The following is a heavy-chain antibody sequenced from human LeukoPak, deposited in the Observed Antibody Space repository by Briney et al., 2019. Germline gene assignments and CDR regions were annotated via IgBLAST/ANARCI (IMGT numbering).Heavy chain of an antibody. CDR3: ARGTIYYDSSGYYY. Sequence: PSETLSLTCAVYGGSFSGYYWSWIRQPPGKGLEWIGEINHSGSTNYNPSLKSRVTISVDTSKNQFSLKLSSVTAADTAVYYCARGTIYYDSSGYYYWGQGTLVTASS. V-gene: IGHV4-34*01. J-gene: IGHJ4*02. D-gene: IGHD3-22*01. CDR2: INHSGST. CDR1: GGSFSGYY.